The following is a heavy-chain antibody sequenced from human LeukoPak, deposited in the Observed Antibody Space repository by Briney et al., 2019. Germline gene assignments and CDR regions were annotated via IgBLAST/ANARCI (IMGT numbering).Heavy chain of an antibody. J-gene: IGHJ4*02. Sequence: GGSLRLSCAASGFTFSSYAMSWVRQAPGKGLEWVSAISGSGGSTYYADSVKGRFTISRDSSKNTLYLQMNSLRAEDTAVYYCAKPMYYYDSSGYYGPFDYWGQGTLVTVSS. V-gene: IGHV3-23*01. CDR2: ISGSGGST. CDR3: AKPMYYYDSSGYYGPFDY. CDR1: GFTFSSYA. D-gene: IGHD3-22*01.